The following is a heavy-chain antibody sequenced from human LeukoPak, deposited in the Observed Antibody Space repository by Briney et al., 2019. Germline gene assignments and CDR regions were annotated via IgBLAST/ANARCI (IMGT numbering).Heavy chain of an antibody. CDR2: TSGDGITT. CDR1: GFTVSSKY. CDR3: ARDHVYGGADY. D-gene: IGHD5/OR15-5a*01. J-gene: IGHJ4*02. Sequence: PGGSLRLSCAASGFTVSSKYMSWVRQAPGKGLEWVSLTSGDGITTYFADSVKGRFTISRDNSKSSLFLQMNSLRTEDTALYYCARDHVYGGADYWGQGTLVTVSS. V-gene: IGHV3-43*02.